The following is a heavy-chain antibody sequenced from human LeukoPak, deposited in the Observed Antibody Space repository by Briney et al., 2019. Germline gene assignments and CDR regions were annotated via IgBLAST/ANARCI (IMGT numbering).Heavy chain of an antibody. CDR3: ARIPVTSYGDFDN. CDR2: INAKSGGT. J-gene: IGHJ4*02. Sequence: GASVKVSCKASGYTFTDYYMHWVRQAPRQGLQWMGWINAKSGGTTIAQNFQGRVTMTRDTSVSTAYMELSSLKSDDTAIFYCARIPVTSYGDFDNWGQGTLVTVSS. D-gene: IGHD2/OR15-2a*01. CDR1: GYTFTDYY. V-gene: IGHV1-2*02.